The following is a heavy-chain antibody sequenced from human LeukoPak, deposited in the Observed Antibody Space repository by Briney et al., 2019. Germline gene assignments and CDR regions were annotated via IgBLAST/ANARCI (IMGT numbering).Heavy chain of an antibody. CDR1: GGSISSYY. V-gene: IGHV4-59*01. Sequence: SETLSLTCTVSGGSISSYYWSWIRQAPGKGLEWNGYIYYSGSTNYNPSLKSRVTISVDTSKNQFSLKLSSVTAADTAVYYCARALYSSSPFDYGGQGTLVTVSS. J-gene: IGHJ4*02. CDR2: IYYSGST. D-gene: IGHD6-13*01. CDR3: ARALYSSSPFDY.